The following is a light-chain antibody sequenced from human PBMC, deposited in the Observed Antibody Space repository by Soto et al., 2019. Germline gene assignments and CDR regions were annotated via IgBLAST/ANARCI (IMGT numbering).Light chain of an antibody. CDR3: QEGTYWPA. CDR1: QSLSSN. V-gene: IGKV3D-15*01. Sequence: EIVMTQSPATLSVSPGERATLSCRASQSLSSNLAWYQQKPGQAPRLLIYGASTRATGIPARFSGSGSGTDFTLTISSLEPEDFAVYYCQEGTYWPAFGGGTKVEIK. CDR2: GAS. J-gene: IGKJ4*01.